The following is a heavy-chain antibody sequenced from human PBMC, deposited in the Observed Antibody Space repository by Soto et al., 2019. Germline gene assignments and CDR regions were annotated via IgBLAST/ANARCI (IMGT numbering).Heavy chain of an antibody. CDR3: AKDHDYDILTGYYRRGHDAFDI. Sequence: EVQLLESGGGLVQPGGSLRLSCAASGFTFSSYAMSWVRQAPGKGLEWVSAISGSGGSTYYADSVKGRFTISRDNSKNTLYLQMNSLRAEDTAVYYCAKDHDYDILTGYYRRGHDAFDIWGQGTMVTVSS. D-gene: IGHD3-9*01. J-gene: IGHJ3*02. V-gene: IGHV3-23*01. CDR2: ISGSGGST. CDR1: GFTFSSYA.